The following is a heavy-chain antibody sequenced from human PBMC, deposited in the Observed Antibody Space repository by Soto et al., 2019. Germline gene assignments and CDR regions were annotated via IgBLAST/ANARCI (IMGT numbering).Heavy chain of an antibody. Sequence: SETLSLTCTVSGGSISSSSYYWGWIRQPPGKGLEWIGSIYYSGSTYYNPSLKSRVTISVDTSKNQFSLKLSSVTAADTAVYYVARHDGHRGGLFGYWGQGTLVTASP. CDR2: IYYSGST. CDR3: ARHDGHRGGLFGY. V-gene: IGHV4-39*01. D-gene: IGHD3-10*02. CDR1: GGSISSSSYY. J-gene: IGHJ4*02.